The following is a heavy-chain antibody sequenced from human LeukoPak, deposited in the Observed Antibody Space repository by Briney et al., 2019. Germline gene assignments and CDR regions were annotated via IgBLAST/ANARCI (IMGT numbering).Heavy chain of an antibody. CDR1: GFTFSSYA. V-gene: IGHV3-30-3*01. CDR3: ARERWLRGVYYYGMDV. D-gene: IGHD5-24*01. CDR2: ISYDGSNK. J-gene: IGHJ6*02. Sequence: PGGSLRLSCAASGFTFSSYAMHGFRQAPGKGLEWVAVISYDGSNKYYADSAKGRFTISRDNSKNTLYLQMNSLRAEDTAVYYCARERWLRGVYYYGMDVWGQGTTVTVSS.